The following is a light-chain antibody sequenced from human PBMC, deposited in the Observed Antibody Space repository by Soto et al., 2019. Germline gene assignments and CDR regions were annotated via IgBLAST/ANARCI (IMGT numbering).Light chain of an antibody. CDR3: QQYGSSFT. CDR1: ESVRDKY. CDR2: GVS. V-gene: IGKV3-20*01. J-gene: IGKJ4*01. Sequence: EIVLTQSPGTLSLSPGERATLSCRASESVRDKYLAWYQQKPGQAPRVIIFGVSTRATAIPDRFSGSGSGTDFTLTISRLEPEDFAVCYCQQYGSSFTFGGGTKVDIK.